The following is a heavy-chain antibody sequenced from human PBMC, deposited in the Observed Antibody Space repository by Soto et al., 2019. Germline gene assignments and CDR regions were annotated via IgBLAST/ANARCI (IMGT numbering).Heavy chain of an antibody. CDR1: GYSFTSYW. Sequence: GESLKISCKGSGYSFTSYWIGWVRQMPGKGLEWMGIIYPGDSDTRYSPSFKGQVTISADKSISTAYLQWSSLKASDTDMYYCARNGSLNTVVTSFDSWGQGTLVTVSS. CDR3: ARNGSLNTVVTSFDS. V-gene: IGHV5-51*01. D-gene: IGHD4-17*01. CDR2: IYPGDSDT. J-gene: IGHJ4*02.